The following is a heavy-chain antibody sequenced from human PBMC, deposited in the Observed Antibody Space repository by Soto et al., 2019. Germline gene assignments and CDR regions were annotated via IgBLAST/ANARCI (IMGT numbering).Heavy chain of an antibody. CDR1: GGTFTKYA. D-gene: IGHD3-3*01. CDR2: IVPLPGTT. CDR3: ARDGPPTTTGVGPSYTMDV. Sequence: QVQLVQSGAAVRKPGSSVKVSCKASGGTFTKYAITWVRQAPRQGLEWMGGIVPLPGTTNYAQKFRGRVTISADESTSTAYLELSSLRSEDTAVYYCARDGPPTTTGVGPSYTMDVWGQGTTVTVS. J-gene: IGHJ6*02. V-gene: IGHV1-69*01.